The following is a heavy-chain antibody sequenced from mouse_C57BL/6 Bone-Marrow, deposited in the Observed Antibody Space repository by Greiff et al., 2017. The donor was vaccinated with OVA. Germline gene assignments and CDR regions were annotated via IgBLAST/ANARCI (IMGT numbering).Heavy chain of an antibody. D-gene: IGHD1-2*01. CDR3: ERQGTTARYAMDY. V-gene: IGHV5-6*01. J-gene: IGHJ4*01. CDR1: GFTFSSYG. CDR2: ISSGGSYT. Sequence: EVKLMESGGDLVKPGGSLKLSCAASGFTFSSYGMSWVRQTPDKRLEWVATISSGGSYTYYPDSVKGRFTISRDNAKNTLYLQMSSLKSEDTAMYYCERQGTTARYAMDYWGQGTSVTVSS.